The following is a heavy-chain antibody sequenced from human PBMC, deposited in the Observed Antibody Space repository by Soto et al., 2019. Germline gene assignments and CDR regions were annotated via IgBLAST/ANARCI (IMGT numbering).Heavy chain of an antibody. Sequence: PGGSLRLSCAASGFDFSECNMNWVRQAPGKGLEWISYISRGGDTIYYADSVKGRFTVSRDNTNNSLFLVMNSLRDEDTAVYCCTRDPIRGDGYVFDYWGQGTMVTVSS. CDR1: GFDFSECN. V-gene: IGHV3-48*02. J-gene: IGHJ4*02. D-gene: IGHD2-21*01. CDR2: ISRGGDTI. CDR3: TRDPIRGDGYVFDY.